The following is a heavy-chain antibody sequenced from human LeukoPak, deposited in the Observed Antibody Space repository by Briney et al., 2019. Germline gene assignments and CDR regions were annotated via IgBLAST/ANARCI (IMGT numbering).Heavy chain of an antibody. CDR1: GFTFSNYW. Sequence: GGSLRLSCVASGFTFSNYWMSWVRQAPGKGLEWLANMKEDGSARYYVDSMKGRFTISRDNAKNPLYLQMNSLRAEDTAVYYCAREQGWSDSYYGMDVWGQGTTVTVSS. J-gene: IGHJ6*02. CDR2: MKEDGSAR. CDR3: AREQGWSDSYYGMDV. V-gene: IGHV3-7*01.